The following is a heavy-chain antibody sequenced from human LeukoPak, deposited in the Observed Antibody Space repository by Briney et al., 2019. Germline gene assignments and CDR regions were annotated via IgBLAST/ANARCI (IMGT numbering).Heavy chain of an antibody. Sequence: SETLSLTCTVSGGSISSYYWSWIRQPPGKGLEWIGYIYYSGSTNYNPSLKSRVTISVDTSKNQFSLKLSSVTAADTAGYYCARETSQKGAHYMDVWGKGTTVTISS. J-gene: IGHJ6*03. V-gene: IGHV4-59*01. CDR2: IYYSGST. D-gene: IGHD3-16*01. CDR1: GGSISSYY. CDR3: ARETSQKGAHYMDV.